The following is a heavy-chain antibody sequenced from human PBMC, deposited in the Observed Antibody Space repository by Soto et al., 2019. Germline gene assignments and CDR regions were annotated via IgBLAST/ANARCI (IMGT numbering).Heavy chain of an antibody. J-gene: IGHJ4*02. CDR3: ASEPLT. V-gene: IGHV4-31*03. Sequence: QVQLQESGPGLVKPSQTLSLTCTVSGGPISSGGYYWSWIRQNPGKALEWIGYLYYSGSTYYNPSLQRRVTISVNASTNQFSLKLGFVTAADSAVYSCASEPLTWGQGTLVTVSS. CDR1: GGPISSGGYY. CDR2: LYYSGST.